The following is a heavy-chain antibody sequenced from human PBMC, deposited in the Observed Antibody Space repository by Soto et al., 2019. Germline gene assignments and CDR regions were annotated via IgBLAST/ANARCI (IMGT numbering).Heavy chain of an antibody. D-gene: IGHD3-9*01. CDR2: ISAYNGNT. V-gene: IGHV1-18*01. J-gene: IGHJ6*02. CDR3: AREGYYDILTGYQNYYYYGMDV. Sequence: ASVKVSCKASGYTFTSYGISWVRQAPGQGLEWMGWISAYNGNTNYAQKLQGRVTMTTDTSTSTAYMELRSLRSDDTAVYYCAREGYYDILTGYQNYYYYGMDVWGQGTTVTVSS. CDR1: GYTFTSYG.